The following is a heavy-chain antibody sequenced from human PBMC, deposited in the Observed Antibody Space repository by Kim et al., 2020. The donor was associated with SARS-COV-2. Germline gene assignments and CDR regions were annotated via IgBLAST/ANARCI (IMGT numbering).Heavy chain of an antibody. CDR1: GFTFSSYW. CDR3: ARDHGYSSVYWFDP. V-gene: IGHV3-7*01. CDR2: IKQDGSEK. D-gene: IGHD6-19*01. Sequence: GGSLRLSCAASGFTFSSYWMSWVRQAPGKGLEWVANIKQDGSEKYYVDSVKGRFTISRDNAKNSLYLQMNSLRAEDTAVYYCARDHGYSSVYWFDPWGQGTLVTVSS. J-gene: IGHJ5*02.